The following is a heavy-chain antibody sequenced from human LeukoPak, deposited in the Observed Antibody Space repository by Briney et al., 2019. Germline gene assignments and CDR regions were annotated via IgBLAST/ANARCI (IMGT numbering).Heavy chain of an antibody. D-gene: IGHD6-19*01. J-gene: IGHJ3*02. CDR1: GGSVSSHY. V-gene: IGHV4-34*01. CDR2: INHSGST. Sequence: SETLSLTCTVSGGSVSSHYWSWIRQSPGKGLEWIGEINHSGSTNYNPSLKSRVTISVDTSKNQFSLKLRSVTAADTAVYYCARTAVAGIGAFDIWGQGTMVTVSS. CDR3: ARTAVAGIGAFDI.